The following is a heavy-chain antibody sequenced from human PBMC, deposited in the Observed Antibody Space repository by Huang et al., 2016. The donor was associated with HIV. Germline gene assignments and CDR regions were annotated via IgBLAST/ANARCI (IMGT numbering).Heavy chain of an antibody. J-gene: IGHJ3*02. CDR1: GGSISSHNYY. V-gene: IGHV4-39*01. CDR3: ARPNRGDENKNLSFEAFDI. D-gene: IGHD3-16*02. Sequence: QLQLQESGPGLVKPSETLSLSCTVSGGSISSHNYYWGWIRQPPGKGLEWVGSMDNRGSTYYNPSRKRRVTISVDTSKNQFSLKLTSVTAADTAVYYCARPNRGDENKNLSFEAFDIWGQGTMVTVSS. CDR2: MDNRGST.